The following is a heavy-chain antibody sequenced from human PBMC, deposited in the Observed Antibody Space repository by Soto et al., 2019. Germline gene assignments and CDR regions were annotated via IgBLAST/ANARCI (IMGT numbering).Heavy chain of an antibody. J-gene: IGHJ2*01. Sequence: QVQLVEPGGGVVQPERSLRLSCAASGFSFSSYGMHWVRQAPDGGLEWVAVISHDGSTISYADSVRGRFTISRDNSKNTVYLQMNSLRLGDTAVYYCAKPFQRTGYYYDFWYFDFWGRGTLVTVSS. CDR2: ISHDGSTI. D-gene: IGHD3-22*01. CDR1: GFSFSSYG. V-gene: IGHV3-30*18. CDR3: AKPFQRTGYYYDFWYFDF.